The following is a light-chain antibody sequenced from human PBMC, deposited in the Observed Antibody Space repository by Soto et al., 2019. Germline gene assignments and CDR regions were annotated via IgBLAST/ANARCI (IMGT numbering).Light chain of an antibody. J-gene: IGKJ5*01. CDR2: DGS. CDR1: QTIFSW. Sequence: DIQMTQSPSTLSASVGDRVTVTCRASQTIFSWLAWFQQKPGKAPKLLIYDGSTLERGVPSRFSGTGSGTEFTLTIDRLQPDDFATYYCQQYHTSSITFGQGTRLEIK. V-gene: IGKV1-5*01. CDR3: QQYHTSSIT.